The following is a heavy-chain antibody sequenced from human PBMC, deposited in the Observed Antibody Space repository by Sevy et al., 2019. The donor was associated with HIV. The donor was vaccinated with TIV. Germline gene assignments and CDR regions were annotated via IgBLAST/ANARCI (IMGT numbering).Heavy chain of an antibody. D-gene: IGHD6-13*01. V-gene: IGHV3-30-3*01. J-gene: IGHJ4*02. CDR2: ISYDGSNK. CDR1: GFTFSSYA. CDR3: ARDRIAAAAPGGYFDY. Sequence: GGSLRLPCAASGFTFSSYAMHWVRQAPGKGLEWVAVISYDGSNKYYADSVKGRFTISRDNSKNTLYLQMNSLRAEDTAVYYCARDRIAAAAPGGYFDYWGQGTLVTVSS.